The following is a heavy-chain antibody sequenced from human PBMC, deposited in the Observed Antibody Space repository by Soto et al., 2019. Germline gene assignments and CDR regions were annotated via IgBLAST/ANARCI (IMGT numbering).Heavy chain of an antibody. CDR3: AKDFYGSGNRLILYGRYYFDY. Sequence: GGSLRLSCAASGFTFSSYAMSWVRQAPGKGLEWVSAISGSGGSTYYADSVKGRFPISRDNSKNTLYLQMNSLRAEDTAVYYCAKDFYGSGNRLILYGRYYFDYWGQGTLVTVSS. D-gene: IGHD3-10*01. J-gene: IGHJ4*02. CDR1: GFTFSSYA. CDR2: ISGSGGST. V-gene: IGHV3-23*01.